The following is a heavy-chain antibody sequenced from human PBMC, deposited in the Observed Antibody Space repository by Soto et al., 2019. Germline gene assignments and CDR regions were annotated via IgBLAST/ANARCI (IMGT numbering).Heavy chain of an antibody. CDR2: VDNNGHST. Sequence: PGGSLRLSCAASGFTFSTYALNWVRQAPGKGPEWVSSVDNNGHSTSSADSVKGRFTVSRDNSKNTVFLQMNSLRAEDTAVYYCAKSWGTYYNTGFDYWGQGTLVTVSS. CDR1: GFTFSTYA. CDR3: AKSWGTYYNTGFDY. J-gene: IGHJ4*02. D-gene: IGHD3-10*01. V-gene: IGHV3-23*01.